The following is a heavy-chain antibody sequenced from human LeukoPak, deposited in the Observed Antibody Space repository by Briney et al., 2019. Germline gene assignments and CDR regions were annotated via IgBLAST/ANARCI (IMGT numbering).Heavy chain of an antibody. CDR3: AKDPILTGYYSTSDY. CDR1: GFTFSSYA. CDR2: ISGSGGNT. Sequence: TGGSLRLSCAASGFTFSSYAMSWVRQAPGKGLEWVSAISGSGGNTYYADSVKGRFTISRDNSKNTLYLQMNSLRAEDTAVYYCAKDPILTGYYSTSDYWGQGTLVTVSS. V-gene: IGHV3-23*01. D-gene: IGHD3-9*01. J-gene: IGHJ4*02.